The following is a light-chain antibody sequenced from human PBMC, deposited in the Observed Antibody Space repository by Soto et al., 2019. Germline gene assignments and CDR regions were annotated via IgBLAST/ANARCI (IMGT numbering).Light chain of an antibody. CDR3: QQYNSYWT. V-gene: IGKV1-5*03. CDR1: PSISSW. CDR2: KAS. J-gene: IGKJ1*01. Sequence: DIQMTQSPSTLSASVGDRVTITCRASPSISSWLAWYQQKPGKAPKLLIYKASSLESGVPSRFSGSGSGTEFPLTISSLQPDDFATYYCQQYNSYWTFGQGTKVEIK.